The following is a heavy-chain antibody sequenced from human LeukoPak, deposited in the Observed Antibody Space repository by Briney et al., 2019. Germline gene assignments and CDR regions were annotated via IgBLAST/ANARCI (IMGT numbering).Heavy chain of an antibody. CDR1: GYTFTNYG. V-gene: IGHV1-18*01. CDR2: ISAYNGYT. Sequence: ASVKVSCKASGYTFTNYGINWVRQAPGQGLEWMAWISAYNGYTKYAEKLQGRVTMTTDTSTSTAYMDLSSLRSDDTAVYYCARDRSPRHYYDTSDYHGAAHYWGQGTLVTVSS. CDR3: ARDRSPRHYYDTSDYHGAAHY. D-gene: IGHD3-22*01. J-gene: IGHJ4*02.